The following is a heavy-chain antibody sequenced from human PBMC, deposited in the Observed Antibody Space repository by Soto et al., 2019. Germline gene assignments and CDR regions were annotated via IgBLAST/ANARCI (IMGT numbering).Heavy chain of an antibody. CDR3: AKDIVVVVAATAAAGSGPFDY. D-gene: IGHD2-15*01. V-gene: IGHV3-30*18. Sequence: GGSLRLSCAASGFTFSSYGVHWVRQAPGKGLEWVAVISYDGSNKYYADSVKGRFTISRDNSKNTLYLQMNSLRAEDTAVYYCAKDIVVVVAATAAAGSGPFDYWGQGTLVTVSS. CDR1: GFTFSSYG. CDR2: ISYDGSNK. J-gene: IGHJ4*02.